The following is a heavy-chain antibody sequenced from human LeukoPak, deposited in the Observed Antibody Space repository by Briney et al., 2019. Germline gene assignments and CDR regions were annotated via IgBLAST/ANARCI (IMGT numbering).Heavy chain of an antibody. CDR3: AKDQHPLQQLASFDY. CDR1: GFTFSSHA. CDR2: IGGSGGST. J-gene: IGHJ4*02. D-gene: IGHD6-13*01. V-gene: IGHV3-23*01. Sequence: GGSLRLSCAASGFTFSSHAMSWVRQAPGKGLEWVSGIGGSGGSTYYADTVKGRFTISRDNSKSTLYLQMNSLRAEDTAVYYCAKDQHPLQQLASFDYWGQGTLVTVSS.